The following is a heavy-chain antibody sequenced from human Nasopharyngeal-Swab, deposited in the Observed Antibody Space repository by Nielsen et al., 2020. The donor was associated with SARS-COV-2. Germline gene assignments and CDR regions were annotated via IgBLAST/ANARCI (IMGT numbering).Heavy chain of an antibody. D-gene: IGHD6-19*01. V-gene: IGHV1-3*01. J-gene: IGHJ4*02. Sequence: ASVQVSCKASGYTFTSYAMHWVRQAPGQRLEWMGWINAGNGNTKYSQKFQGRVTITRDTSASTAYMELSSLRSEDTAVYYCARGTQWLVALDYWGQGTLVTVSS. CDR2: INAGNGNT. CDR1: GYTFTSYA. CDR3: ARGTQWLVALDY.